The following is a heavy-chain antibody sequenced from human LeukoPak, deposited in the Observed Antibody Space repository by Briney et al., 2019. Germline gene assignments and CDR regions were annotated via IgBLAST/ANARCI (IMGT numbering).Heavy chain of an antibody. J-gene: IGHJ4*02. CDR3: ARVYSGSYCADY. Sequence: GSLRLSCAASGFTFSSYSMNWVRQAPGKGLEWVASISSSSTYIYCADSVKGRFTISRDNAKNSLYLQMNSLRAEDMAVYYCARVYSGSYCADYWGQGTLVTVSS. CDR2: ISSSSTYI. CDR1: GFTFSSYS. V-gene: IGHV3-21*01. D-gene: IGHD1-26*01.